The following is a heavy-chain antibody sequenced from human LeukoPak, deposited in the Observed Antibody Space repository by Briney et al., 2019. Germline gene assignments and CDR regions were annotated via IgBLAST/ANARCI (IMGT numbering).Heavy chain of an antibody. CDR2: ISSSSSTI. CDR3: ARDPSLTTGYYYYMDV. D-gene: IGHD2-8*02. Sequence: GGSLRLSCAASGFTFSSYSMNWVRQAPGKGLEWVSYISSSSSTIYYADSVKGRFTISRDNAKNSLYLQMNTLRAEDTAVYYCARDPSLTTGYYYYMDVWGKGTTVTVSS. CDR1: GFTFSSYS. J-gene: IGHJ6*03. V-gene: IGHV3-48*04.